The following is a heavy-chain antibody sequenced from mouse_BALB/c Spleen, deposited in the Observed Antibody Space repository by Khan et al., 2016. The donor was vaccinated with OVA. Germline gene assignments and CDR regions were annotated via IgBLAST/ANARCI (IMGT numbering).Heavy chain of an antibody. CDR2: IYPGTDNA. D-gene: IGHD3-2*02. CDR1: GYIFTSYW. V-gene: IGHV1S132*01. Sequence: VKLLESGAELVRPGASVKLSCKTSGYIFTSYWIHWVKQRSGQGLEWIARIYPGTDNAYYNENLKDKATLTADKSSSTAYMQLSSLKSEDSAVYCCSRGEALYYFDYWGQGTNVTVSS. J-gene: IGHJ2*01. CDR3: SRGEALYYFDY.